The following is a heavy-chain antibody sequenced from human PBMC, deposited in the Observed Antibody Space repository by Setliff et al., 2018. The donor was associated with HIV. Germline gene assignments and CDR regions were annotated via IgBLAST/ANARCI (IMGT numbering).Heavy chain of an antibody. D-gene: IGHD1-26*01. J-gene: IGHJ6*03. Sequence: SETLSLTCTVSGASISSSSHHWAWIRQPPGKGLEYIGNIYYTGSTHHNPSLESRVATSVDTSKNQFSLKLSSVTAADTAVYYCARIVRWELVATSTFFYYYMDVWGKGTTVTV. CDR3: ARIVRWELVATSTFFYYYMDV. V-gene: IGHV4-39*01. CDR2: IYYTGST. CDR1: GASISSSSHH.